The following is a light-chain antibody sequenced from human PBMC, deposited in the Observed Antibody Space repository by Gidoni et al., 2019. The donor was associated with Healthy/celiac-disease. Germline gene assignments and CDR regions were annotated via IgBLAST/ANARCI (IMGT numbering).Light chain of an antibody. V-gene: IGKV1-33*01. CDR3: RQHDNLSLT. Sequence: DIQMTQSPSSLSASVGDRVTITCQASQDISNYLNWYHQKPGKAPKLLIYDASNLETGVPSRFSGGGYGTDLTFTISRLQPEEIASNYCRQHDNLSLTFGEGTRWRSN. J-gene: IGKJ4*01. CDR1: QDISNY. CDR2: DAS.